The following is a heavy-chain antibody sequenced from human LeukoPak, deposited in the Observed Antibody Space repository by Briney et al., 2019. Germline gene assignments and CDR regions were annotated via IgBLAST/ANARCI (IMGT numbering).Heavy chain of an antibody. Sequence: GGSLRLSCAASGFTFSDYYMSWIRQTPGKGLEWVSYISGSGSTFYYADSVKGRFTISRDNAKNSLYLQMNSLRAEDTAVYYCARYPIAVAGYYFDYWGQGTLVTVSS. CDR3: ARYPIAVAGYYFDY. D-gene: IGHD6-19*01. J-gene: IGHJ4*02. CDR2: ISGSGSTF. CDR1: GFTFSDYY. V-gene: IGHV3-11*04.